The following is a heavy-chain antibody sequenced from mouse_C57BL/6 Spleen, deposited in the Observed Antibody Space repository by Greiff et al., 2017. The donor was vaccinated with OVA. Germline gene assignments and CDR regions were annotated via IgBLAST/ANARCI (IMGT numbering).Heavy chain of an antibody. D-gene: IGHD1-1*01. J-gene: IGHJ4*01. Sequence: QVQLQQSGAELARPGASVKLSCQASGYTFPSYGINWVKQRTGQGLEWIGEIYPRSGNTYYNEKFKGKATLTADKSSSTAYMELRSLTSEDSAVYFCARGGDGSSSHYYAMDYWGQGTSVTVSS. CDR3: ARGGDGSSSHYYAMDY. CDR2: IYPRSGNT. V-gene: IGHV1-81*01. CDR1: GYTFPSYG.